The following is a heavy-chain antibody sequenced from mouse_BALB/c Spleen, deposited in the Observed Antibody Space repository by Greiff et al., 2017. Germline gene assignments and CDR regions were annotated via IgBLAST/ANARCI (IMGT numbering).Heavy chain of an antibody. Sequence: EVQLQESGPELVKPGASVKIPCKASGYTFTDYNMDWVKQSHGKSLEWIGDINPNNGGTIYNQKFKGKATLTVDKSSSTAYMELRSLTSEDTAVYYCARVRGYGNYGYAMDDWGQGTSVTVSS. D-gene: IGHD2-1*01. CDR1: GYTFTDYN. J-gene: IGHJ4*01. V-gene: IGHV1-18*01. CDR2: INPNNGGT. CDR3: ARVRGYGNYGYAMDD.